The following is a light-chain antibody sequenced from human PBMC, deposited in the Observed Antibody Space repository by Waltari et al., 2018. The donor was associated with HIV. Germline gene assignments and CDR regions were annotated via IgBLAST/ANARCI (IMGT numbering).Light chain of an antibody. V-gene: IGKV3-11*01. CDR2: EAS. CDR3: HQRSSWPRT. J-gene: IGKJ2*01. Sequence: EIVLTQSPATLSLSPGERATLSCSASQSVSSYLAWYQQKPGQAPRLLIYEASNRATGIPARFSGSGSGTDFTLTISSLEPEDFAVYYCHQRSSWPRTFGQGTKLEIK. CDR1: QSVSSY.